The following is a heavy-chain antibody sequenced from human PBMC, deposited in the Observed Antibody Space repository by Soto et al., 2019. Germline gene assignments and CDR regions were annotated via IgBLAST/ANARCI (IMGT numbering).Heavy chain of an antibody. CDR1: GGSVSSNNY. J-gene: IGHJ3*02. Sequence: SETLSLTCAVSGGSVSSNNYWSWVRQPPGKGLEWIGEIYHSGSTNYNPSLESRVTISVDNSKNQFSLRLNSVTAADTAVYYCARWVVPAATGALDMWGQGTMVTVS. D-gene: IGHD2-2*01. CDR2: IYHSGST. CDR3: ARWVVPAATGALDM. V-gene: IGHV4-4*02.